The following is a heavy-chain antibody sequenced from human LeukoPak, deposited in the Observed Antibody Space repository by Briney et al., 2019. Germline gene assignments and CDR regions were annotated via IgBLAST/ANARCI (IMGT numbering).Heavy chain of an antibody. Sequence: PGGSLRLSCAASVFTFSSSAMSWVRQAPGKGLEWVSAISGSGGSTYYADSVKGRFTISRDNSKNTLYLQMNSLRAEDTALYYCAKDGGIAARLTDYWGQGTLVTVSS. CDR1: VFTFSSSA. CDR3: AKDGGIAARLTDY. CDR2: ISGSGGST. D-gene: IGHD6-6*01. J-gene: IGHJ4*02. V-gene: IGHV3-23*01.